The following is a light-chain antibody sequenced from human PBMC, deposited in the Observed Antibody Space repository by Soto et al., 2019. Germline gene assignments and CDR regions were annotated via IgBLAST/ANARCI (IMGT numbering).Light chain of an antibody. CDR3: SSLTSRHTDV. CDR1: SSDIGGYNY. Sequence: QSALTQPASVSGSPGQSTTISCTGTSSDIGGYNYVSWYQQLPGEAPKLIIYDVSDRPSGVPPRFSGSKSGNTASLTISGLQEEDEGDYYCSSLTSRHTDVFGTGTKVTVL. CDR2: DVS. J-gene: IGLJ1*01. V-gene: IGLV2-14*01.